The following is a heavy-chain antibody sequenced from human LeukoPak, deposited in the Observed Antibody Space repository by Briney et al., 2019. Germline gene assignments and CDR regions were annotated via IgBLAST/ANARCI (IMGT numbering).Heavy chain of an antibody. Sequence: GGSLRLPCAASGFTFSDYYMSWIRQAPGKGLEWVSYISSSGSTIYYADSVKGRFTISRDNAKNSLYLQMNSLRAEDTAVYYCARIGARAVVVINLIHAFDIWGQGTMVAVSS. CDR3: ARIGARAVVVINLIHAFDI. CDR1: GFTFSDYY. D-gene: IGHD3-22*01. V-gene: IGHV3-11*01. CDR2: ISSSGSTI. J-gene: IGHJ3*02.